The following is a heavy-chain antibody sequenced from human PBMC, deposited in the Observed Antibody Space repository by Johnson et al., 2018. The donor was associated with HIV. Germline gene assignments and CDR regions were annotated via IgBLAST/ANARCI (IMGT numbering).Heavy chain of an antibody. CDR3: ARDKAVNDPIVVGNTAFDI. J-gene: IGHJ3*02. CDR2: ISYDGGDK. Sequence: QVQLVESGGGVVQPGRSLRLSCAASGFTFSSYAMHWVRQAPGKGLEWVALISYDGGDKYYADSVKGRFTISRDNTKNTLYLQMNSLRAEDTAVYYCARDKAVNDPIVVGNTAFDIWGQGTMATVSS. V-gene: IGHV3-30*04. CDR1: GFTFSSYA. D-gene: IGHD3-22*01.